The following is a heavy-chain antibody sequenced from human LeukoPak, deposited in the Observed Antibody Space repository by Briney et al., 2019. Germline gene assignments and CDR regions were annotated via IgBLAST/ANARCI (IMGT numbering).Heavy chain of an antibody. CDR2: INHSGST. CDR1: GDSISSSSHY. J-gene: IGHJ4*02. Sequence: SETLSLTCTVSGDSISSSSHYWGWIRQPPGKGLEWIGEINHSGSTNYNPSLKSRVTISVDTSKNQFSLKLSSVTAADTAVYYCARQLAVYDCWSGYYYRNTHFDYWGQGTLVTVSS. D-gene: IGHD3-3*01. CDR3: ARQLAVYDCWSGYYYRNTHFDY. V-gene: IGHV4-39*01.